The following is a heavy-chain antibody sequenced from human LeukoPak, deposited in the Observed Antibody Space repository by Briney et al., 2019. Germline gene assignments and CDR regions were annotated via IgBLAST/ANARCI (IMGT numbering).Heavy chain of an antibody. CDR1: GFTFSNYW. J-gene: IGHJ6*02. Sequence: GGSLRLSCAGSGFTFSNYWMHWVRQAPGKGLVWLSRIKKDGTSTSYADSVQGRFTISRDNAKNTVYVQMSSLRAEDTAVYYCARENYHGLDVWGQGTTVTVSS. CDR2: IKKDGTST. CDR3: ARENYHGLDV. V-gene: IGHV3-74*01.